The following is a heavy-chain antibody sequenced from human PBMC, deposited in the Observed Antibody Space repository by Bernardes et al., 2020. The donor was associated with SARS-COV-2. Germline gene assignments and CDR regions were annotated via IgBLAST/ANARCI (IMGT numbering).Heavy chain of an antibody. CDR2: INGDGRTT. Sequence: GGSLRLSCVGSGFSLSSYWMHWVRQAPGTGPVWVSRINGDGRTTAYADSAKGRFTITRDNAKNTLYLHMNSLRADDTAVYYCARDFGGNSDYWGQGTLVTVSS. CDR3: ARDFGGNSDY. CDR1: GFSLSSYW. D-gene: IGHD2-15*01. V-gene: IGHV3-74*03. J-gene: IGHJ4*02.